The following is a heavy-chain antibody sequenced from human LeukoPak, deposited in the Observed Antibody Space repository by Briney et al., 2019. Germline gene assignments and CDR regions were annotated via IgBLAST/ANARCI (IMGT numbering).Heavy chain of an antibody. CDR3: ANDLTGGSYYFAMDV. Sequence: GGSLRLSCAASGFIFSIYAMTWVRQAPGKGLEWVSAISGRGDSTYYADSVKGRFTISRGNSKNTLYLQMNNLRAEDTAVYYCANDLTGGSYYFAMDVWGPGTTVTVSS. V-gene: IGHV3-23*01. CDR2: ISGRGDST. CDR1: GFIFSIYA. D-gene: IGHD7-27*01. J-gene: IGHJ6*02.